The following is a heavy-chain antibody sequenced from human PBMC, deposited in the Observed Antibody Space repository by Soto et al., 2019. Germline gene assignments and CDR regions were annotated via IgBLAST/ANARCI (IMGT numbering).Heavy chain of an antibody. CDR1: GFIFSNNG. CDR3: ELARVADEALDH. Sequence: QVQLVESGGGVVQPGRSLRLSCAGSGFIFSNNGMHWVRQAPGKGLEWVAFMSYDGSAKFYADSVKGRFTISRDNSKSTLFLHMSNLRAEDTAMYYCELARVADEALDHWGQGTLVTVSS. V-gene: IGHV3-30*03. J-gene: IGHJ4*02. D-gene: IGHD2-15*01. CDR2: MSYDGSAK.